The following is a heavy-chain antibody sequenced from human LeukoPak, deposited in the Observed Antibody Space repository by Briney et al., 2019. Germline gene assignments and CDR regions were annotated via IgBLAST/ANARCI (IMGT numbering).Heavy chain of an antibody. CDR1: GGTFSSYA. D-gene: IGHD3-10*01. CDR3: ARNLWFGESSDAFDM. CDR2: ISAYNGNT. Sequence: EASVKVSCKASGGTFSSYAISWVRQAPGQGLEWMGWISAYNGNTNYAQKFQGRVTMTRDTSISTAYMDMSSLRSDDTAVYYCARNLWFGESSDAFDMWGQGTMVTVSS. J-gene: IGHJ3*02. V-gene: IGHV1-18*01.